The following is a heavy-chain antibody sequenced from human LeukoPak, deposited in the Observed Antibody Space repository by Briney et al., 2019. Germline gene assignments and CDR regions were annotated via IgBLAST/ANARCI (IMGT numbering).Heavy chain of an antibody. CDR3: ARGSDYYGSGSYPFLF. V-gene: IGHV4-34*01. Sequence: PSEALSLTCAVYGGSFSAYYWTWIRQPPGEGLEWIGEINHSGSTKYNPSLKSRVTISVDTSKNQFSLKLSSVTAADTAVYYCARGSDYYGSGSYPFLFWGQGTLVTVSS. CDR2: INHSGST. CDR1: GGSFSAYY. J-gene: IGHJ4*02. D-gene: IGHD3-10*01.